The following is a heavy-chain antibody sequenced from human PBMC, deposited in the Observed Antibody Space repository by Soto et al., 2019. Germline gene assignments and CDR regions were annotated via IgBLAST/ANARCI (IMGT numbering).Heavy chain of an antibody. V-gene: IGHV3-30-3*01. Sequence: LRLSCAASGFTFSSYAMHWICQAPGKGLEWVAVISYDGSNKYYADSVKGRFTISRDNSKNTLYLQMNSLRAEDTAVYYCARDPITMIVVAPLMGAFDIWGQGTMVTVSS. D-gene: IGHD3-22*01. CDR2: ISYDGSNK. CDR1: GFTFSSYA. CDR3: ARDPITMIVVAPLMGAFDI. J-gene: IGHJ3*02.